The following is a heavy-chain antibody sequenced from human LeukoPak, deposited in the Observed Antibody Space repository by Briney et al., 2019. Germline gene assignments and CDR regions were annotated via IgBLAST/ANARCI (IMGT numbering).Heavy chain of an antibody. V-gene: IGHV3-30*02. Sequence: GGSLRLSCAASGFTFSTHAMHWVRQAPGKGLEYVTSIQYDGSETFYGDSVKGRFTTSRDNSKIAVYLQMDSLRPEDTAIYYCAKDRTDAWTFDFWGQGTLVTVSS. CDR3: AKDRTDAWTFDF. CDR2: IQYDGSET. J-gene: IGHJ4*02. CDR1: GFTFSTHA. D-gene: IGHD1-1*01.